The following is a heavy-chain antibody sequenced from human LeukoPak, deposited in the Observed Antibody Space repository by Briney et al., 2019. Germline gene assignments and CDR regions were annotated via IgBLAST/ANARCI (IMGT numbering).Heavy chain of an antibody. Sequence: GRSLRLSCVDSGLSFNTYAMHWVRKAPGKGLKGVAAISYDGSYTYYRDSVRGRFTISRDNSKNTMYLQMNSLRAEDTAMYYCARALDVWGKGTTVTVSS. V-gene: IGHV3-30*04. J-gene: IGHJ6*04. CDR3: ARALDV. CDR1: GLSFNTYA. CDR2: ISYDGSYT.